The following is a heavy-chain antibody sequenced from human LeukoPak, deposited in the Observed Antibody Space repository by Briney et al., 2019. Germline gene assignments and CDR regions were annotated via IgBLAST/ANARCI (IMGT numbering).Heavy chain of an antibody. Sequence: GGSLGLSCAASGFTFSSYSMNWVRQAPGKGLEWVSYIISSSSTIYYADSVKGRFTISRDNAKNSLYLQMNSLRAEDTAVYYCARGGNYYNEAFDIWGQGTMVTVSS. V-gene: IGHV3-48*01. CDR1: GFTFSSYS. CDR3: ARGGNYYNEAFDI. D-gene: IGHD1-26*01. CDR2: IISSSSTI. J-gene: IGHJ3*02.